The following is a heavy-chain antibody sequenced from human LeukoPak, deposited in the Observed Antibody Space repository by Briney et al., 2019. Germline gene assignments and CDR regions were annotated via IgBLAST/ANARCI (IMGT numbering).Heavy chain of an antibody. Sequence: GASVKVSCKASGYTFTSYDINWVRQATGQGLEWMGWMNPNSGNTGYAQKFQGRVTMTRDTSISTAYMELSRLRSDDTAVYYCARARGPLRCSSTSCHPTNWFDPWGQGTLVTVSS. V-gene: IGHV1-8*01. J-gene: IGHJ5*02. CDR2: MNPNSGNT. CDR3: ARARGPLRCSSTSCHPTNWFDP. D-gene: IGHD2-2*01. CDR1: GYTFTSYD.